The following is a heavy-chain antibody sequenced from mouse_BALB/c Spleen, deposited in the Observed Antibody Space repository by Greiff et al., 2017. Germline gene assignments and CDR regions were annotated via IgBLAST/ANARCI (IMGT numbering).Heavy chain of an antibody. J-gene: IGHJ2*01. CDR2: IRNKANGYTT. V-gene: IGHV7-3*02. CDR3: ARDGRGEDY. CDR1: GFTFTDYY. Sequence: EVKLVESGGGLVQPGGSLRLSCATSGFTFTDYYMSWVRQPPGKALEWLGFIRNKANGYTTEYSASVKGRFTISRDNSQRILYLQMNTLRAEDSATYYCARDGRGEDYWGQGTTLTVSS.